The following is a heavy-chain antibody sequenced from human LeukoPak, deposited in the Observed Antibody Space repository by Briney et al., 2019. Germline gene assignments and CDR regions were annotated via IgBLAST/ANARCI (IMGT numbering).Heavy chain of an antibody. D-gene: IGHD2-2*01. J-gene: IGHJ4*02. V-gene: IGHV5-51*01. CDR1: GYSFTSYW. CDR3: ARLGGDLYCTSTRCFYDY. CDR2: IYAGDSNT. Sequence: GESLKISCKGSGYSFTSYWIGWVRRMPGKGLEWMGLIYAGDSNTRYRPSFQGQVTISVDKSISTAYLQWSSLKASDTAMYYCARLGGDLYCTSTRCFYDYWGQGTLVTVSP.